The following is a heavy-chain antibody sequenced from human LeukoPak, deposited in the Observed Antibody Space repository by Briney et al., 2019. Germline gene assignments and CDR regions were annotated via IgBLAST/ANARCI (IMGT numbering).Heavy chain of an antibody. J-gene: IGHJ4*02. CDR2: INHSGST. CDR3: ASDGAAFDY. V-gene: IGHV4-34*01. Sequence: SETLSLTCAVYGGSFSGYYWSWIRQPPGKGLEWIGEINHSGSTNYNPSLKSRVTISVDTSKNQFSLKLSSVTAADPAVYYCASDGAAFDYWGQGTLVTVSS. D-gene: IGHD4-17*01. CDR1: GGSFSGYY.